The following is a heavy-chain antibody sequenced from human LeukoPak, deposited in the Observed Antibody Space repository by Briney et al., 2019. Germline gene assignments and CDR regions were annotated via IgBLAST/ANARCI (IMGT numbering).Heavy chain of an antibody. Sequence: PGGSRRLSCAAAGFTFSSYGMHWVRQAPGKGLEWVAFIRYDGSNKYYADSVKGRFTISRDNSKNTLYLQMNSLRAEDTAVYYCAKGGRLEWLFFPFDYWGQGTLVTVSS. CDR3: AKGGRLEWLFFPFDY. CDR2: IRYDGSNK. J-gene: IGHJ4*02. CDR1: GFTFSSYG. V-gene: IGHV3-30*02. D-gene: IGHD3-3*01.